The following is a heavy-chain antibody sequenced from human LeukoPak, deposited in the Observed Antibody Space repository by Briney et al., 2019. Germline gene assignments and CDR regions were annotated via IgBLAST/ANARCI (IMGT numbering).Heavy chain of an antibody. D-gene: IGHD5-18*01. CDR3: ARLNGYGRFDY. CDR1: GGSISTYY. V-gene: IGHV4-59*08. Sequence: PSETLSLTCTVSGGSISTYYWSWIRQPPGKGLEWIGYIYYNGATDYNPSLKSRVTISVDTSKNEFSLKLSSVTAADTAVYYCARLNGYGRFDYWGQGTLVTVSS. J-gene: IGHJ4*02. CDR2: IYYNGAT.